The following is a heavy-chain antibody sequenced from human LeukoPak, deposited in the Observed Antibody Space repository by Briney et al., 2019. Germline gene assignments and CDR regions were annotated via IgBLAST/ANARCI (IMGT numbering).Heavy chain of an antibody. J-gene: IGHJ4*02. D-gene: IGHD6-13*01. CDR3: AHTTPIAAAGIYFDY. V-gene: IGHV2-5*02. CDR1: GFSLSTIGVG. CDR2: IYWDDDK. Sequence: SGPTLVNPTQTLTRTCTFSGFSLSTIGVGVRWIRQPXXXXXXXXXXIYWDDDKRYSPSLKSRLTITKDTSKNQVVLTMTNMDPVDTATYYCAHTTPIAAAGIYFDYWGQGTLVTVSS.